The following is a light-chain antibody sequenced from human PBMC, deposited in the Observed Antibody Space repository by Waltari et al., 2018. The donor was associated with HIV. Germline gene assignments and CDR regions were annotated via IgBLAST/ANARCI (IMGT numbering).Light chain of an antibody. CDR1: QSLSSNS. J-gene: IGKJ1*01. V-gene: IGKV3-20*01. CDR2: DAS. CDR3: QQYGGSPPT. Sequence: ENVLTQSPGTLSLSPGERATLSCRASQSLSSNSLAWHQQKPGQAPRLLIYDASTRATGIPDRFSGSGSGTDFTLTISRLEPEDFAVYYCQQYGGSPPTFGQGTKVEIK.